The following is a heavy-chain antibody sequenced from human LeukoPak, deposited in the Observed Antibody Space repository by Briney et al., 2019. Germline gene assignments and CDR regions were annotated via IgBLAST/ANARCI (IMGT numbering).Heavy chain of an antibody. CDR2: IYYSGST. J-gene: IGHJ3*01. D-gene: IGHD4-17*01. V-gene: IGHV4-59*12. CDR3: ARTVSGAFDL. CDR1: GGSISTYY. Sequence: SETLTLTCTVSGGSISTYYWSWIRQSPGRGLECIGYIYYSGSTNYNPSLKSRVAISVDKSKNQFSLNLDSVTAADTAVYYCARTVSGAFDLWGQGRLVTVSS.